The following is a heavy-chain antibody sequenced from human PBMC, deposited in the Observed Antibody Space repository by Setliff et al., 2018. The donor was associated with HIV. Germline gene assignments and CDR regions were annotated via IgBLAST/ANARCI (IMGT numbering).Heavy chain of an antibody. CDR3: ARVMGNYYDSSGYYADY. J-gene: IGHJ4*02. V-gene: IGHV4-39*07. Sequence: PSETLSLTCPVSGGSISSSSYYWGWIRQPPGKGLEWIGSIYYSGSTYYNPSLKSRVTISVDTSKNQFSLKLSSVTAADTAVYYCARVMGNYYDSSGYYADYGGQGTLVTVSS. D-gene: IGHD3-22*01. CDR2: IYYSGST. CDR1: GGSISSSSYY.